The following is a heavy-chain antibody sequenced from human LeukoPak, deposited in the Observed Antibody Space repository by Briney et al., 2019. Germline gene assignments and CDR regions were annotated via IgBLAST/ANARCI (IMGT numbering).Heavy chain of an antibody. J-gene: IGHJ5*01. Sequence: GSLRLSCAASGFSFSSQNMNWVRQAPGKGLEWVSYIDGHGATTYYADSVGGRFTISRDNPKNSLYLQMNSLRVEDSAIYYCARGYGSSRFYSWGPGTLVTVSS. CDR1: GFSFSSQN. D-gene: IGHD6-13*01. V-gene: IGHV3-48*04. CDR3: ARGYGSSRFYS. CDR2: IDGHGATT.